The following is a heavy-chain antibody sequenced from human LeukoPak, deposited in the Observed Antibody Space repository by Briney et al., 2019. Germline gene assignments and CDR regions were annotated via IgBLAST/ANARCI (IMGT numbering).Heavy chain of an antibody. CDR3: AKGGSGYGSGSYYYFDY. D-gene: IGHD3-10*01. V-gene: IGHV3-23*01. J-gene: IGHJ4*02. Sequence: GGSLRLSCAASGFTFSSYAMSWVRQAPGKGLEWVSAISGSGGSTYYADSVKGRFTISRDNSKNTLYLQMNSLRAEDTAVYYCAKGGSGYGSGSYYYFDYWGQGTLVTVSS. CDR2: ISGSGGST. CDR1: GFTFSSYA.